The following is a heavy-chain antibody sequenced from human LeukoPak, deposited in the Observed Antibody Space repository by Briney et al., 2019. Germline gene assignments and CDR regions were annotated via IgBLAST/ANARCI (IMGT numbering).Heavy chain of an antibody. J-gene: IGHJ4*02. CDR2: INSDSGAS. V-gene: IGHV1-2*02. Sequence: GASVKVSCKSSGYTFKAYYIHWVRQAPGQGLEWMGWINSDSGASNYAQKFQGRVTMTRDTSISTAHMELSRLRSDDTAMYYCARPSGGGYSGYDLMIWGQGSLVTVSS. D-gene: IGHD5-12*01. CDR1: GYTFKAYY. CDR3: ARPSGGGYSGYDLMI.